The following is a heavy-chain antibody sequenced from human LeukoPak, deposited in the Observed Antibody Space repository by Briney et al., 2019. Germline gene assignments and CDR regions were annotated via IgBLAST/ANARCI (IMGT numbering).Heavy chain of an antibody. CDR2: IYYSGST. J-gene: IGHJ4*02. CDR1: GGSISSGDYY. Sequence: SETLSLTCTVSGGSISSGDYYWSWIRQPPGKGLEWIGYIYYSGSTYYNPSLKSRVTISVDTSKNQFSLKLSSVTAADTAVYYCAGQGYDSSGYYFDYWGQGTLVTVSS. CDR3: AGQGYDSSGYYFDY. V-gene: IGHV4-30-4*01. D-gene: IGHD3-22*01.